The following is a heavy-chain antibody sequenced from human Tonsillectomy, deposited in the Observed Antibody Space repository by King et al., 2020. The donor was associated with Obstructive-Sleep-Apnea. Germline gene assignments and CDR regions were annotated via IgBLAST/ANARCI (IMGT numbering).Heavy chain of an antibody. J-gene: IGHJ4*02. D-gene: IGHD3-3*01. V-gene: IGHV3-30*18. CDR3: AKDGSGTPGGFDY. CDR2: ISYDGSSK. Sequence: QLVQSGGGVVQPGRSLRLSCAASGFTFSSYGMHWVRQAPGKGLEWVAVISYDGSSKYYAYSVKGRFTISRDNSKNTLYLQMNSLRAEDTAVYYCAKDGSGTPGGFDYWGQGTLVTVSS. CDR1: GFTFSSYG.